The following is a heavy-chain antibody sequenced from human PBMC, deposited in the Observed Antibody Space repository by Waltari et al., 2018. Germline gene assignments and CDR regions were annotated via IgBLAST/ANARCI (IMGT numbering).Heavy chain of an antibody. D-gene: IGHD6-13*01. Sequence: QVQLQQWGAGLLKPSETLSLTCAVYGGSFSGYYWSWIRQTPGKGLEWIGEINHSGSTNYNPSLKSRVTISVDKSKNQFSLKLSSVTAADTAVYYCAGEGYSSSWTGAEYFQHWGQGTLVTVSS. J-gene: IGHJ1*01. CDR1: GGSFSGYY. V-gene: IGHV4-34*01. CDR3: AGEGYSSSWTGAEYFQH. CDR2: INHSGST.